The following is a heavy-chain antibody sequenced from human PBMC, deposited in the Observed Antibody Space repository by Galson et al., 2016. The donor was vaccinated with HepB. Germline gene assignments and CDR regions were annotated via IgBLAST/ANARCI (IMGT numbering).Heavy chain of an antibody. V-gene: IGHV1-18*04. CDR3: AKTTDCDVGGCYNSYGLDV. CDR2: ISGYNGDT. CDR1: GYTFTSYG. D-gene: IGHD2-15*01. Sequence: SVKVSCKASGYTFTSYGISWVRQAPGQGLEWMGWISGYNGDTIYAQRLQGRVTMTTDTSTSTAYMGLRSLRSDDTAVYYCAKTTDCDVGGCYNSYGLDVWGRGTTVTV. J-gene: IGHJ6*02.